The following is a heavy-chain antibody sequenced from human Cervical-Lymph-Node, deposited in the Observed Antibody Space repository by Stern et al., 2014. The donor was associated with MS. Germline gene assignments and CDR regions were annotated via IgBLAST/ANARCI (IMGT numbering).Heavy chain of an antibody. Sequence: QVQLVESGGGVVQPGRSLRLSCTGSGFTFSMYAIHWVRQAPGKGLEWVAVISSDGSNRYYADSVLGRFTISRDNSKNTVFLQMNSLRADDTAMFYCAREQLGLFAYYGLDIWGQGTTVTVSS. D-gene: IGHD6-6*01. V-gene: IGHV3-30*04. J-gene: IGHJ6*02. CDR2: ISSDGSNR. CDR3: AREQLGLFAYYGLDI. CDR1: GFTFSMYA.